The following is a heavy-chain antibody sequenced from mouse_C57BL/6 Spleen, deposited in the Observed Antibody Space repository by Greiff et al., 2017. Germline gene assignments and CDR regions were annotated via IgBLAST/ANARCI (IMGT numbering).Heavy chain of an antibody. D-gene: IGHD1-1*01. CDR3: TRLGSKPYFDY. CDR1: GFTFSSYA. CDR2: ISSGGDYI. J-gene: IGHJ2*01. V-gene: IGHV5-9-1*02. Sequence: EVQGVESGEGLVKPGGSLKLSCAASGFTFSSYAMSWVRQTPEKRLEWVAYISSGGDYIYYADTVKGRFTISRDNARNTLYLQMSSLKSEDTAMYYCTRLGSKPYFDYWGQGTTLTVSS.